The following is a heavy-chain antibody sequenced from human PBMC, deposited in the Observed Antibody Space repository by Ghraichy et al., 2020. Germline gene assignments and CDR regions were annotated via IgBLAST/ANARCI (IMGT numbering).Heavy chain of an antibody. D-gene: IGHD3-22*01. J-gene: IGHJ4*02. V-gene: IGHV1-2*04. Sequence: ASVKVSCKASGYTFTGYYMHWVRQAPGQGLEWMGWINPNSGGTNYAQKFQGWVTMTRDTSISTAYMELSRLRSDDTAVYYCARVTYYYDSSGYYEPYYFDYWGQGTLVTVSS. CDR2: INPNSGGT. CDR3: ARVTYYYDSSGYYEPYYFDY. CDR1: GYTFTGYY.